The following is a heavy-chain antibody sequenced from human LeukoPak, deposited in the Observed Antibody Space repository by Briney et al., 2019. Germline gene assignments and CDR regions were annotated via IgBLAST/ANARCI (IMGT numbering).Heavy chain of an antibody. CDR3: ARVRGYYMDV. CDR2: IYYSGST. V-gene: IGHV4-59*11. Sequence: PSETLSLTCTVSGGSISSHYWSWIRKPPGKGLEWIGYIYYSGSTNYNPSLKSRVTISVDTSKNQFSLKLSSVTAADTAVYYCARVRGYYMDVWGKGTTVTVSS. CDR1: GGSISSHY. J-gene: IGHJ6*03.